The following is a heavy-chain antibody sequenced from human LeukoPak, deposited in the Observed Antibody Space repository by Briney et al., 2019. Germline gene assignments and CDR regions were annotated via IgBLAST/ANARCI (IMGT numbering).Heavy chain of an antibody. J-gene: IGHJ6*03. CDR3: ARSYYYDSSGYPLYYYYYYMDV. V-gene: IGHV3-7*01. CDR1: GFTFSSPW. CDR2: IKQDGSEK. D-gene: IGHD3-22*01. Sequence: GGSLRLSCAASGFTFSSPWMTWVRQAPGKGLEWVANIKQDGSEKNYMDSVKGRFTISRDNAKNSLYLQMNRLRAEDTAVYYCARSYYYDSSGYPLYYYYYYMDVWGKGTTVTVSS.